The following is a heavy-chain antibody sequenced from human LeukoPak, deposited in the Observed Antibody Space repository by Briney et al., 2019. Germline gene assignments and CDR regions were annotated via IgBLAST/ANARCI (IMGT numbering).Heavy chain of an antibody. J-gene: IGHJ4*02. V-gene: IGHV3-21*01. D-gene: IGHD3-3*01. CDR3: ARDTNLEWLSVYYFDY. CDR1: GFTFSSFA. CDR2: ISSSSSYI. Sequence: GGSLRLSCAASGFTFSSFAMNWVRQAPGKGLEWVSSISSSSSYIYYADSVKGRFTISRDNAKNSLYLQMNSLRAEDTAVYYCARDTNLEWLSVYYFDYWGQGTLVTVSS.